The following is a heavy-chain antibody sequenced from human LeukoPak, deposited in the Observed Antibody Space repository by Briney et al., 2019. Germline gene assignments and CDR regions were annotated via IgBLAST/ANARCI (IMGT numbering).Heavy chain of an antibody. D-gene: IGHD1-1*01. Sequence: PSETLSLTCAVYGGSFSDYYWSWIRQPPGKGLEYIGEINHSGITNYNPSLMSRVTISVDTSKNQFSLKLSSVTAADTAVYYCARSPGGALNWFDPWGQGTLVTVSS. V-gene: IGHV4-34*01. CDR1: GGSFSDYY. J-gene: IGHJ5*02. CDR2: INHSGIT. CDR3: ARSPGGALNWFDP.